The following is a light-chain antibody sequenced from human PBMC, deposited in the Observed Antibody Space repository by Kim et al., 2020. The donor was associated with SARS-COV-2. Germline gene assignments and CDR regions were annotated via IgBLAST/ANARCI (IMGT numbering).Light chain of an antibody. CDR3: ATWDDSLNEWV. CDR1: GSNIERNV. J-gene: IGLJ3*02. CDR2: ATD. V-gene: IGLV1-44*01. Sequence: GQRVTISCFGSGSNIERNVVNWYQQFPGTAPKLLMYATDQRSSGVPDRFSGSRSGTSASLAINGLQSDDEADYYCATWDDSLNEWVFGGGTQLTVL.